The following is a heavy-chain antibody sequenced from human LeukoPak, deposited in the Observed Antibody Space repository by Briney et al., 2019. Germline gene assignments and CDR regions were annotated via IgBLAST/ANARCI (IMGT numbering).Heavy chain of an antibody. CDR2: ISYDGSNK. CDR3: AREGITMVRGVIRGYFDY. J-gene: IGHJ4*02. Sequence: GGSLRLSCAASGFTFSSYAMSWVRQAPGKGLEWVAVISYDGSNKYYADSVKGRFTISRDKSKNTLYLQMNSLRAEDTAVYYCAREGITMVRGVIRGYFDYWGQGTLVTVSS. V-gene: IGHV3-30-3*01. CDR1: GFTFSSYA. D-gene: IGHD3-10*01.